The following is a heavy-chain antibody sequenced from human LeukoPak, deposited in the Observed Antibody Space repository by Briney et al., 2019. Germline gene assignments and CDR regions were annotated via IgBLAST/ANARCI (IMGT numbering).Heavy chain of an antibody. CDR3: AKDLASGRAHYFDY. Sequence: GGSLRLSCAASGFTFSSYAMSWVRQAPGKGLEWVSAIGGSGGSTYYADSVKGRFTISRDNSKNTLYLQMNSLRAEDTAVYYCAKDLASGRAHYFDYWGQGTLVTVSS. J-gene: IGHJ4*02. D-gene: IGHD6-13*01. CDR2: IGGSGGST. V-gene: IGHV3-23*01. CDR1: GFTFSSYA.